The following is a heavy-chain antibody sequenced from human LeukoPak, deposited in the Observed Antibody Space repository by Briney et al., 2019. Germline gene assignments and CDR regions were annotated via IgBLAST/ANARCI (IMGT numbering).Heavy chain of an antibody. V-gene: IGHV3-48*04. CDR1: GFTFSSYA. J-gene: IGHJ6*02. Sequence: PGGSLRLSCAASGFTFSSYAMSWVRQAPGKELEWVSYISSSGSTIYYADSVKGRFTISRDNAKNSLYLQMNSLRAEDTAVYYCARDGYSGYDNYYYYGMDVWGQGTTVTVSS. CDR2: ISSSGSTI. CDR3: ARDGYSGYDNYYYYGMDV. D-gene: IGHD5-12*01.